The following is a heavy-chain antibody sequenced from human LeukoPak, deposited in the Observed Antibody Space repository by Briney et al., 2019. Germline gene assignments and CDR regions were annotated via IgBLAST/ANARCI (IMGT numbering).Heavy chain of an antibody. CDR1: GYTFTSYA. CDR3: AREDYVSDAFDI. J-gene: IGHJ3*02. V-gene: IGHV1-3*01. CDR2: INAGNGNT. Sequence: ASVKVSCKASGYTFTSYAMHWVRQAPGQRLEWMGWINAGNGNTKYSQKFQGRVTITRDTSASTAYMELSSLRSEDTAVYCCAREDYVSDAFDIWGQGTMVTVSS. D-gene: IGHD4-17*01.